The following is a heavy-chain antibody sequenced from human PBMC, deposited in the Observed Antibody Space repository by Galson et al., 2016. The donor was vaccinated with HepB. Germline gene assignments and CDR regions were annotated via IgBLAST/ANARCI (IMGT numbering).Heavy chain of an antibody. Sequence: SVKVSCKASGGTLSSYAISWVRQAPGRGPEWMGRIVPTFGTTNSAQKFQGRVTITADESTNTVYMELSSLRSEDTAVYFCSKEAGYSGSYYGNDAFDIWGQGTNVIVSS. V-gene: IGHV1-69*13. D-gene: IGHD1-26*01. CDR3: SKEAGYSGSYYGNDAFDI. CDR1: GGTLSSYA. J-gene: IGHJ3*02. CDR2: IVPTFGTT.